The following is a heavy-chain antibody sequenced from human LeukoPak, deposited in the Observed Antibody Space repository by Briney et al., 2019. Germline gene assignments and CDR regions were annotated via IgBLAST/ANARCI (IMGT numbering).Heavy chain of an antibody. D-gene: IGHD3-9*01. CDR1: GGSISSYY. Sequence: SETLSLTCTVSGGSISSYYWSWIRQPPGKGLEWIGYIYYSGSTNYNPSLKSRVTISVDTSKNQFSLKLSSVTAADTAVYYCARAVGYDFLAGYYRGWYFDLWGRGTLVTVSS. CDR3: ARAVGYDFLAGYYRGWYFDL. CDR2: IYYSGST. V-gene: IGHV4-59*01. J-gene: IGHJ2*01.